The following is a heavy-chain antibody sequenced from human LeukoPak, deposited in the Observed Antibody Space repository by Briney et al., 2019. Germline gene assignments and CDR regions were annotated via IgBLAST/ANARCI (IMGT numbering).Heavy chain of an antibody. V-gene: IGHV5-51*01. CDR3: ARRKDFWSGYSNNWFDP. CDR2: IYPGDSDT. CDR1: GYSFMYYW. Sequence: GESLKISCKGSGYSFMYYWIAWVRQMPGKGLEWMGIIYPGDSDTRYSPSFQGQVTISADKSISTAYLQWSSLKASDTAMYYCARRKDFWSGYSNNWFDPWGQGTLVTVSS. J-gene: IGHJ5*02. D-gene: IGHD3-3*01.